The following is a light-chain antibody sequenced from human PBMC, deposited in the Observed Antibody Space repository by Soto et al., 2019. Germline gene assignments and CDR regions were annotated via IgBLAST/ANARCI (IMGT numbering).Light chain of an antibody. CDR1: SRDVGRYNL. J-gene: IGLJ1*01. CDR2: EVT. V-gene: IGLV2-14*02. Sequence: QSALTQPASVSGSPGQSITISCTGTSRDVGRYNLVSWYQQHPGKAPKLMIYEVTKRPSGVSHRFSGSKSGNTASLTVSGLQAEDEADYYCSSYAGSNNYVFGTGTKLTVL. CDR3: SSYAGSNNYV.